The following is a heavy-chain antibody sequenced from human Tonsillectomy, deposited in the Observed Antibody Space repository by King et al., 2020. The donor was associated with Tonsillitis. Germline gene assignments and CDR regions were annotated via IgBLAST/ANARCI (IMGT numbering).Heavy chain of an antibody. V-gene: IGHV3-33*01. J-gene: IGHJ4*02. CDR2: IWYDGSKK. D-gene: IGHD2-21*01. CDR3: ARVIGKDADTRADY. Sequence: VQLVESGGGVVQPGTSLRLSCAASGFTFSTYGMHWVRQAPGTGLEWVAIIWYDGSKKYYAESVKGRFTISRDDSKNNLYLQMNSLRVEETAVYYCARVIGKDADTRADYWGQGTLVTVSS. CDR1: GFTFSTYG.